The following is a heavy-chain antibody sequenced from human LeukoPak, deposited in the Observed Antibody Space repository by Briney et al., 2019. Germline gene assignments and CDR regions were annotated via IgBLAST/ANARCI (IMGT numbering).Heavy chain of an antibody. J-gene: IGHJ4*02. V-gene: IGHV4-4*07. CDR2: IYTSGST. CDR3: ARVEVSCTNGVCQYYFDY. D-gene: IGHD2-8*01. Sequence: SETLSLTCTVSGGSISSYYWSWIRQPAGKGLEWIGRIYTSGSTNYNPSLKSRVTMSVDTSKNQFSLKLSSVTAADTAVYYCARVEVSCTNGVCQYYFDYWGQGTLVTVSS. CDR1: GGSISSYY.